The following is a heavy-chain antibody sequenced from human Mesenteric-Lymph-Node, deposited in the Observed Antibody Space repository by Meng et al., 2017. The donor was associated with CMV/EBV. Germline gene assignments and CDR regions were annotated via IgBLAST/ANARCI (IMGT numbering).Heavy chain of an antibody. CDR2: ISWNGGTI. CDR3: AKEPRTTLFGYYGMDV. J-gene: IGHJ6*02. D-gene: IGHD4-11*01. CDR1: GFTLDDYA. Sequence: GGSLRLSCAASGFTLDDYAMHWVRQAPGRGLQWVSGISWNGGTIDYADSVKGRFTISRDNAKNSLYLQMNSLRPEDTALYYCAKEPRTTLFGYYGMDVWGQGTTVTVSS. V-gene: IGHV3-9*01.